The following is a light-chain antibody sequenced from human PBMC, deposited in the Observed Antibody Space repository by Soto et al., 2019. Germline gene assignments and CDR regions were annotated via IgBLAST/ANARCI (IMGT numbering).Light chain of an antibody. V-gene: IGKV4-1*01. J-gene: IGKJ3*01. Sequence: DIVLTQSPDSLAVSLGERATINCKSSQSVLHSSNNKNYLAWYQQKPGQPPKLLIYWASTRESGVPDLFSGSGSGTDFTLTISSLQAEDVAVYYCQLYYRTPFTFGPGTKVEIK. CDR3: QLYYRTPFT. CDR1: QSVLHSSNNKNY. CDR2: WAS.